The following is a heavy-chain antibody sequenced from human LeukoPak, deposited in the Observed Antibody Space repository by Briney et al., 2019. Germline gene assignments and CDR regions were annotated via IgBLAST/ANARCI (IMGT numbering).Heavy chain of an antibody. Sequence: ASLKVSCKVSGYTLTELSMHWVRQAPGKGLEWMGGFDPEDGEPLYAQKFQGRVTMTEDTSTDTAYMELSSLRSEDTAVYYCATGLVVPPRDAFDIWGQGTMVTV. CDR3: ATGLVVPPRDAFDI. CDR1: GYTLTELS. D-gene: IGHD6-19*01. V-gene: IGHV1-24*01. CDR2: FDPEDGEP. J-gene: IGHJ3*02.